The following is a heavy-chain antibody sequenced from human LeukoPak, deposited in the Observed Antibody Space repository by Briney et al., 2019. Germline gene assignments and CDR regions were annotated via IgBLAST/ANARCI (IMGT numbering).Heavy chain of an antibody. V-gene: IGHV1-2*02. CDR2: INPSNGGT. CDR1: GYIFTAYY. Sequence: ASVKVSCKASGYIFTAYYLHWVRQAPGLGLEWMGWINPSNGGTMYAQKFQGRLTMTLDTSISTLYMELSSLTSDDTAVYYCARDDRATHDYWGQGTLVTVSS. CDR3: ARDDRATHDY. J-gene: IGHJ4*02.